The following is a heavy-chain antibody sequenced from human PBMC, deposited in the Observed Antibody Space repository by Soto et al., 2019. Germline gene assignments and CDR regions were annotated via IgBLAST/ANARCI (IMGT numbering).Heavy chain of an antibody. D-gene: IGHD2-21*01. CDR2: IYYSGTT. Sequence: QVQLQESGPGLVKPSQTLSLTCTVSGGSISSGGYYWNWIRQHPGKGLEWIGYIYYSGTTYYNPALKRRVTISVDTSKTQFSLKLSSVTAADTAVYYCAASCVGCGGFNYYGMDVWGQGTTVTVSS. CDR1: GGSISSGGYY. V-gene: IGHV4-31*03. J-gene: IGHJ6*02. CDR3: AASCVGCGGFNYYGMDV.